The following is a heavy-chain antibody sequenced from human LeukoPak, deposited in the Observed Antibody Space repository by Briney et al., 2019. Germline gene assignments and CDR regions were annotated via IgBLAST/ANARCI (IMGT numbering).Heavy chain of an antibody. CDR3: AKVSDATIFGVVVN. CDR2: ISGSGGST. J-gene: IGHJ4*02. D-gene: IGHD3-3*01. Sequence: PGGSLRLSCAASGFTFSSYAMSWVRQAPGKGLEWVSAISGSGGSTYYADSVKGRFTVSRDNSKNTLYLQMSSLRAEDTAVYYCAKVSDATIFGVVVNWGQGTLVTVSS. CDR1: GFTFSSYA. V-gene: IGHV3-23*01.